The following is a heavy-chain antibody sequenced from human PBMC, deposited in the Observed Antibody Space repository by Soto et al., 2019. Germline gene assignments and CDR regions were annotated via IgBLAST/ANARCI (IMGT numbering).Heavy chain of an antibody. D-gene: IGHD3-3*01. V-gene: IGHV3-9*01. Sequence: EVQLVESGGGLVQPGRSRGLPCAASGFTLVDLPLPWVRQPPGKGWGGVPGISWNVGSIGYADSVKGRFTISRDNAKNSLYLQMNSLRAEDTALYYCAKDRWSGYRRGANWFDPWGQGTLVTVSS. J-gene: IGHJ5*02. CDR1: GFTLVDLP. CDR2: ISWNVGSI. CDR3: AKDRWSGYRRGANWFDP.